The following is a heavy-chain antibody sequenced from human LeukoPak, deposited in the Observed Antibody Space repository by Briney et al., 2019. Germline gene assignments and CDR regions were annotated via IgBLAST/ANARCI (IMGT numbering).Heavy chain of an antibody. Sequence: SETLSLTCAVYGGSFSGYYWSWLRQPPGKGLEWIGEINHSGSNNYNPSLKRRVTISVDQSKNQFSLNVRSVTAADTAVYYCARRVTDIVVVPAATSSFYYYYYMDVWGKGTTVTVSS. CDR2: INHSGSN. J-gene: IGHJ6*03. D-gene: IGHD2-2*01. V-gene: IGHV4-34*01. CDR1: GGSFSGYY. CDR3: ARRVTDIVVVPAATSSFYYYYYMDV.